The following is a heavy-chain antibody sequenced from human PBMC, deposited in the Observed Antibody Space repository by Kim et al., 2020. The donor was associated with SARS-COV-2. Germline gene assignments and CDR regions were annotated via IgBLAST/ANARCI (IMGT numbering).Heavy chain of an antibody. CDR1: GYTFVNSA. J-gene: IGHJ5*02. CDR3: ARDLYCDSIYYSGWCDP. Sequence: ASVKVSCKASGYTFVNSAMHWVRQAPGQRLEWMGWINAANGNTRYSQKFQGRVTITRDTSAGTAYMELSSLRSEDTAVYYCARDLYCDSIYYSGWCDPWGKRALVTVS. CDR2: INAANGNT. V-gene: IGHV1-3*01. D-gene: IGHD2-21*01.